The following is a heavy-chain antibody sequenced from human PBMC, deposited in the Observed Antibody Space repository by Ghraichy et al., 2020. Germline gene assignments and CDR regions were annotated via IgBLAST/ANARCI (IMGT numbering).Heavy chain of an antibody. CDR1: GGSFSGYY. J-gene: IGHJ6*03. V-gene: IGHV4-34*01. D-gene: IGHD6-19*01. CDR3: ARDDVAVAGNDYYYYMDV. CDR2: INHSGST. Sequence: SQTLSLTCAVYGGSFSGYYWSWIRQPPGKGLEWIGEINHSGSTNYNPSLKSRVTISIDTSKSQFSLKLSSVTASDTAVYYCARDDVAVAGNDYYYYMDVWGKGTTVTVSS.